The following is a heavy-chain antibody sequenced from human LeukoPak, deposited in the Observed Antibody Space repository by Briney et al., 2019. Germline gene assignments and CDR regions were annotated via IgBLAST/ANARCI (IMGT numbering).Heavy chain of an antibody. CDR2: INPNSGGT. Sequence: ASVKVSCKASGYTFTGYYMHWVRQAPGQGLEWMGWINPNSGGTNYAQKFQGWVTMTRDTSISTAYMELSRLRSDDTAVYYCARDRRDYDYVWGSYPYYYGMDVWGQGTTVTVSS. J-gene: IGHJ6*02. D-gene: IGHD3-16*01. CDR1: GYTFTGYY. V-gene: IGHV1-2*04. CDR3: ARDRRDYDYVWGSYPYYYGMDV.